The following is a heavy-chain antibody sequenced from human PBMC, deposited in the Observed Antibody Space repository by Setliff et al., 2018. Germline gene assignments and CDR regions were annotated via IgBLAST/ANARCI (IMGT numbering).Heavy chain of an antibody. CDR2: IYHDGPS. Sequence: SETLSLTCAVSGVSINSLNWWTWVRQSPGKGLEWIGYIYHDGPSVHYNPSLKSRVTISVDTSKNQFSLKLRSVTAADTAVYYCARTGTYRYFDYWGQGTVVTVSS. CDR1: GVSINSLNW. D-gene: IGHD1-1*01. V-gene: IGHV4-4*02. J-gene: IGHJ4*02. CDR3: ARTGTYRYFDY.